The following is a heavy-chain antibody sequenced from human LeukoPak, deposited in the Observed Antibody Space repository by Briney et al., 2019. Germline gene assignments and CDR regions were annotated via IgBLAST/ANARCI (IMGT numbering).Heavy chain of an antibody. V-gene: IGHV3-74*01. CDR1: GFTFSSYW. Sequence: GGSLRLSCAASGFTFSSYWMHWVRQAPGKGLVWVSRINSDGSSTSYADSVKGRFTISRDNAKNTLYLQMNSLRAEDTAVYYCARERESSSFDDFDYWGQGTLVTVSS. J-gene: IGHJ4*02. CDR2: INSDGSST. D-gene: IGHD6-6*01. CDR3: ARERESSSFDDFDY.